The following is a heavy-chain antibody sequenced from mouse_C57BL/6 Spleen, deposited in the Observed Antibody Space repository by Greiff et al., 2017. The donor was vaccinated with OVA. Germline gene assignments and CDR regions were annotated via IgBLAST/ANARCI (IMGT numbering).Heavy chain of an antibody. J-gene: IGHJ2*01. Sequence: QVQLQQPGAELVKPGASVKLSCKASGYTFTSYWMQWVKQRPGQGLEWIGEIDPSDSYTNYNQKFKGKATLTVDTSSSTAYMQLSSLTSEDSAVYYCARGEDYVDYWGQGTTLTVSS. CDR2: IDPSDSYT. D-gene: IGHD2-4*01. V-gene: IGHV1-50*01. CDR1: GYTFTSYW. CDR3: ARGEDYVDY.